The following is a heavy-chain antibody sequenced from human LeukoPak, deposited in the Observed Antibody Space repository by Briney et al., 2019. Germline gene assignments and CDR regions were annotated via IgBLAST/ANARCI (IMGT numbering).Heavy chain of an antibody. D-gene: IGHD5-12*01. CDR1: GGTFSSYA. Sequence: SVKVSCKASGGTFSSYAISWLRQAPGQGLEWMGGIIPIFGTANYAQKFQGRVTITADESTSTAYMELSSLRSEDTAVYYCARDRIIMANSYYYNYYMDVWGKGTTVTVSS. CDR2: IIPIFGTA. V-gene: IGHV1-69*13. CDR3: ARDRIIMANSYYYNYYMDV. J-gene: IGHJ6*03.